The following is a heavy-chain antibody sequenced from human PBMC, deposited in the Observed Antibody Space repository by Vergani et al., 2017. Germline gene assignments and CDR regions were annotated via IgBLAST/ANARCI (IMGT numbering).Heavy chain of an antibody. CDR2: ISGSGGST. V-gene: IGHV3-23*01. CDR3: AKLLGYCSSTSCSTPFDT. CDR1: GFTFSSYA. Sequence: EVQLLESGGGLVQPGGSLRLSCAASGFTFSSYAMSWVRQAPGKGLEWVSAISGSGGSTYYADSVKGRFTISRDNSGNTLHLQMDNLRVDDTAVYFCAKLLGYCSSTSCSTPFDTWGQGTLVTVSS. D-gene: IGHD2-2*01. J-gene: IGHJ4*02.